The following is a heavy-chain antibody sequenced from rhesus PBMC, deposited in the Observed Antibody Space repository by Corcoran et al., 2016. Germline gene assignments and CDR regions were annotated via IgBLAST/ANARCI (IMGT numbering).Heavy chain of an antibody. Sequence: QVQLQESGPGLVKPSETLSLTCAVSGGSVSAGHRWSWIRQPPGKGLEWIAYIDDSSPTTNYNPALKSRGTMSKDTSKNQFARKLSSVTAADTAVYYCARHSDIWTGYGGIYGLDSWGQGVVVTVSS. CDR2: IDDSSPTT. D-gene: IGHD3-3*01. CDR3: ARHSDIWTGYGGIYGLDS. J-gene: IGHJ6*01. CDR1: GGSVSAGHR. V-gene: IGHV4S10*01.